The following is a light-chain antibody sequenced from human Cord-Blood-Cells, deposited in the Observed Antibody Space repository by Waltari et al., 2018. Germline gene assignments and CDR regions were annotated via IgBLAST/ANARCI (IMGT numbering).Light chain of an antibody. CDR2: QDS. V-gene: IGLV3-1*01. Sequence: SYELTQPPSVSVSPGQPASITCSGDKLGDKYACWYQQKPGQSPVLVIYQDSKRPSGIPERFTGSKSGNTATLTIRGTQAMDEADYYCQAWDSSTAVFGGGTKLTVL. CDR1: KLGDKY. J-gene: IGLJ2*01. CDR3: QAWDSSTAV.